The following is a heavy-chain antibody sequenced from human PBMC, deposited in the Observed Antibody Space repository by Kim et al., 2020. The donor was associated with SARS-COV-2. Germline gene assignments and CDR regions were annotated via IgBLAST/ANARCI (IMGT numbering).Heavy chain of an antibody. J-gene: IGHJ6*02. Sequence: DSVKGRFTISRDNAKNSLYLQMNSLRAEDTAVFYCARVRGYGYYYYGMDVWGQGTTVTVSS. D-gene: IGHD1-1*01. V-gene: IGHV3-21*01. CDR3: ARVRGYGYYYYGMDV.